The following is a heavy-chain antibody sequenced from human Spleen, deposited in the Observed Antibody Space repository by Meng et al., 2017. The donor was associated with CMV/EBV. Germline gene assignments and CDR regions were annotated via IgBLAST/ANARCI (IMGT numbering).Heavy chain of an antibody. CDR3: ARDLQEGSGSYFLNWFDP. J-gene: IGHJ5*02. D-gene: IGHD3-10*01. CDR2: IIPILGIA. CDR1: TFTSYD. V-gene: IGHV1-69*04. Sequence: TFTSYDNNWVRQATGQGLEWMGRIIPILGIANYAQNFQGRVTMTADKSTSTAYMELSSLRSDDTAVYYCARDLQEGSGSYFLNWFDPWGQGTLVTVSS.